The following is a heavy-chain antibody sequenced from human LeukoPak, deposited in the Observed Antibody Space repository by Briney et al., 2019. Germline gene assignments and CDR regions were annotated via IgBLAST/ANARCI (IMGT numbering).Heavy chain of an antibody. CDR2: ISAYNGNT. CDR3: ARAPYYYDSSGLGD. J-gene: IGHJ6*02. Sequence: ASVKVSCKASGYTFTSYGISWVRQAPGQGLEWMGWISAYNGNTNYAQKLQGRVTMTTDTSTSTAYMELSSLRSEDTAVYYCARAPYYYDSSGLGDWGQGTTVTVSS. D-gene: IGHD3-22*01. V-gene: IGHV1-18*01. CDR1: GYTFTSYG.